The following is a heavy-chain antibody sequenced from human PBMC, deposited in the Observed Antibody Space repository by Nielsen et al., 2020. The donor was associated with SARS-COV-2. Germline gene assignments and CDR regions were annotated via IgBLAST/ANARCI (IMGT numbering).Heavy chain of an antibody. D-gene: IGHD1-1*01. V-gene: IGHV4-39*01. J-gene: IGHJ4*02. Sequence: SETLSLTCDVYDGSLSDYYWGWIRQPPGKGLEWIGSIYYSGSTYYNPSLKSRVTISVDTSKNQFSLKLSSVTAADTAVYYCARRRNWNDVPFDYWGQGTLVTVSS. CDR2: IYYSGST. CDR3: ARRRNWNDVPFDY. CDR1: DGSLSDYY.